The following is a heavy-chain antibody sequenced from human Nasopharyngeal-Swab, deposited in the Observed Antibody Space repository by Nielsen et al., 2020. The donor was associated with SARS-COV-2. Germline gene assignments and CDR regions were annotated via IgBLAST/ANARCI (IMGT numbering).Heavy chain of an antibody. CDR2: IYPGDTDT. V-gene: IGHV5-51*01. Sequence: VRQMPGKGLAWMGIIYPGDTDTRYSPSFQGQVTISAYKSISTAYLQWSSLKASDTAMYYCARQGDIVVVPAASALDYWGQGTLVTVSS. D-gene: IGHD2-2*01. J-gene: IGHJ4*02. CDR3: ARQGDIVVVPAASALDY.